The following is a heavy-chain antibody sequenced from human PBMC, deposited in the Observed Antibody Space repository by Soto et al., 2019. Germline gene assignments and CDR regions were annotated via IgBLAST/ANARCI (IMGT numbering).Heavy chain of an antibody. Sequence: ASVKVSCKASTFTSSGISWVRQAPGQGLEWMGWISTHNGNTIYAQKFQGRVILTMDKITTTVYMELRRLRSDDTAVYFCAREGILGLFDAYDLWGQGTRVTVSS. D-gene: IGHD3-3*01. V-gene: IGHV1-18*04. CDR1: TFTSSG. CDR3: AREGILGLFDAYDL. CDR2: ISTHNGNT. J-gene: IGHJ3*01.